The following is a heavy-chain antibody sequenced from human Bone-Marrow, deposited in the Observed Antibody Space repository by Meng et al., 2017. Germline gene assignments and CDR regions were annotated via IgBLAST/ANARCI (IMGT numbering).Heavy chain of an antibody. D-gene: IGHD5-24*01. Sequence: VRLVQSGAEVKKPGASVRVSCKASGYTFTSYAMHWVRQAPGQRLEWMGWSNAGNGNTKYSQEFQGRVTITRGTSASTAYMELSSLRSEDMAVYYCARVCHGMATIYWYFDLWGRGTLVTVSS. CDR1: GYTFTSYA. J-gene: IGHJ2*01. CDR2: SNAGNGNT. CDR3: ARVCHGMATIYWYFDL. V-gene: IGHV1-3*02.